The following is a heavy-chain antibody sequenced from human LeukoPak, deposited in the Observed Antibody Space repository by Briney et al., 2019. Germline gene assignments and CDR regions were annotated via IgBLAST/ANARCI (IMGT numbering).Heavy chain of an antibody. V-gene: IGHV4-34*01. D-gene: IGHD3-22*01. J-gene: IGHJ4*02. CDR3: ARGKSIESNDNYDSSGYYSWFLDY. Sequence: SETLSLTCAVYGGSFSGYYWSWIRQPPGKGPEWIGEINHSGSTNYNPSLKSRVTISVDTSKNQFSLKLSSVTAADTAVYYCARGKSIESNDNYDSSGYYSWFLDYWGQGTLVTVSS. CDR1: GGSFSGYY. CDR2: INHSGST.